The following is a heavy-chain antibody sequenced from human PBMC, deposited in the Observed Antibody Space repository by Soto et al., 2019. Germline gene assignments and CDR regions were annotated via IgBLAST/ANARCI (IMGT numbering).Heavy chain of an antibody. J-gene: IGHJ6*02. CDR1: GDSISSCS. Sequence: PSETLSLTCTVFGDSISSCSWCWIRKPPGKGLEWIGYIYHSGSTYYNPSLKSRVTISVDRSKNQFSLKLSSVTAADTAVYYCARRRGFPYYYGMDVWGQGTTVTVSS. D-gene: IGHD5-12*01. CDR2: IYHSGST. V-gene: IGHV4-30-2*01. CDR3: ARRRGFPYYYGMDV.